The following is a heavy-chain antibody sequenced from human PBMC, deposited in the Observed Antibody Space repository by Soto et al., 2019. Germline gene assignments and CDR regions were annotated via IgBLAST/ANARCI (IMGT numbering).Heavy chain of an antibody. CDR1: GFTFSSYA. J-gene: IGHJ6*01. CDR2: ISYDGSDK. Sequence: QVQLVESGGGVVQPGRSLRLSCAASGFTFSSYAMHWVRQAPGKGLEWVAVISYDGSDKYYADSVKGRFTISRDNSKNTLYLQMNSLRAEDTAVYYCARDRKGLDSNFNYYYYGMDVW. CDR3: ARDRKGLDSNFNYYYYGMDV. D-gene: IGHD4-4*01. V-gene: IGHV3-30-3*01.